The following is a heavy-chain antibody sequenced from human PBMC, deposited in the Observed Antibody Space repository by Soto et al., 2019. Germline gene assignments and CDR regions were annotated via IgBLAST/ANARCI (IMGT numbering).Heavy chain of an antibody. CDR2: IKSKTNGGTT. J-gene: IGHJ4*02. Sequence: PGGSLRLSCAASGFIFSNAWMSWVRQAPGKGLEWVGRIKSKTNGGTTDYAAPVRGRFSISRDDSKNTLYQQMNSLKTEDTAVYYCTTDDPINRYWGQGTLVTVSS. V-gene: IGHV3-15*01. CDR3: TTDDPINRY. CDR1: GFIFSNAW.